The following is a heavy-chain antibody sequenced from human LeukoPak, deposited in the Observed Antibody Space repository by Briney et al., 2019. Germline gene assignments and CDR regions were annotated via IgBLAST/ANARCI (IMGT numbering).Heavy chain of an antibody. J-gene: IGHJ6*03. V-gene: IGHV4-39*07. Sequence: PSETLSLTCTVSGGSISSYYWGWIRQPPGEGLEWIGSIYYSGSTYYNSSLQSRVTISVDTSKNQFSLKLSSVTAADTAVYYCTRGSIAYYYMDVWGKGTTVTISS. CDR2: IYYSGST. D-gene: IGHD3-22*01. CDR3: TRGSIAYYYMDV. CDR1: GGSISSYY.